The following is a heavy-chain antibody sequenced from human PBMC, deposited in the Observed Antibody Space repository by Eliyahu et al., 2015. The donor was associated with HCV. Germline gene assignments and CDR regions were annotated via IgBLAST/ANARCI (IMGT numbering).Heavy chain of an antibody. D-gene: IGHD3-3*01. Sequence: QLQLQESGPGLVKPSETLSLTCTVSGGSISSSSYYWGWIRQPPGKGLEWIGSIYYSGSTYYNPSLKSRVTISVDTSKNQFSLKLSSVTAADTAVYYCARHGPDPLPPGVDFWSGYSLGWFDPWGQGTLVTVSS. CDR3: ARHGPDPLPPGVDFWSGYSLGWFDP. CDR2: IYYSGST. V-gene: IGHV4-39*01. CDR1: GGSISSSSYY. J-gene: IGHJ5*02.